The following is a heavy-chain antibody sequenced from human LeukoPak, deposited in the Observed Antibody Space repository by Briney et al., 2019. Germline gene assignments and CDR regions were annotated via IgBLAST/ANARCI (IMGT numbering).Heavy chain of an antibody. D-gene: IGHD6-13*01. CDR1: GFTFSSYG. CDR2: IRFDGSHQ. CDR3: AKQQQLVQIDY. V-gene: IGHV3-30*02. J-gene: IGHJ4*02. Sequence: GGSLRLSCAASGFTFSSYGLHWVRQAPGKGLEWVAFIRFDGSHQFYADSVKGRFTISRDSSKNTLYLQMDSLRTDDTALYYCAKQQQLVQIDYWGQGTLVTVSP.